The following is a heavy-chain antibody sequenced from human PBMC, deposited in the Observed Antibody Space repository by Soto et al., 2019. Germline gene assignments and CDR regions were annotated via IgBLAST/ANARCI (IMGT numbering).Heavy chain of an antibody. D-gene: IGHD5-18*01. J-gene: IGHJ6*02. CDR1: GYTFPSYA. CDR2: INAGNGTT. Sequence: ASVKLSCKASGYTFPSYAMHWVRQAPGQRLEWMGWINAGNGTTKYSQKFQGRVTITRDTSASTAYMELSSLRSEDTAVYYCSRQSYPPRGYRYGKQWYYYYGMDVWAQGTTVTVSS. CDR3: SRQSYPPRGYRYGKQWYYYYGMDV. V-gene: IGHV1-3*01.